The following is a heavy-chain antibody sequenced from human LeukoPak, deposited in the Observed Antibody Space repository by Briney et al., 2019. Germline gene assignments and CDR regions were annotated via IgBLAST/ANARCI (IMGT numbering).Heavy chain of an antibody. J-gene: IGHJ4*02. D-gene: IGHD1-26*01. CDR1: GFTFSSYV. CDR2: ISGSGGST. V-gene: IGHV3-23*01. CDR3: AKASTFSGSPVDY. Sequence: GGSLRLSCAASGFTFSSYVMSWVRQAPGKGLEWFSAISGSGGSTYYADSVKGRFTISRDNSKNTLSLQMNSLRADDTAVYYCAKASTFSGSPVDYWGQGTLVTVSS.